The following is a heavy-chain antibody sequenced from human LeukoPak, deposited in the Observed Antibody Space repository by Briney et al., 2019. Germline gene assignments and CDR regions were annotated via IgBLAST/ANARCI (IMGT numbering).Heavy chain of an antibody. J-gene: IGHJ4*02. Sequence: SETLSLTCAIYGGSFSGYYWSWIRQPPGKGLERIGEINHSGSTNYNPSLKSRVTISVDTSKNQFSLKLSSVTAADTAVYYCARGRAYDFWSGYSKYYFDYWGQGTLVTVSS. D-gene: IGHD3-3*01. CDR3: ARGRAYDFWSGYSKYYFDY. CDR1: GGSFSGYY. CDR2: INHSGST. V-gene: IGHV4-34*01.